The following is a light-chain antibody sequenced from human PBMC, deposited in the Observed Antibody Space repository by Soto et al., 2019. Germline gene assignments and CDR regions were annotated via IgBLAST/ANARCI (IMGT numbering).Light chain of an antibody. CDR1: SGHSNYA. J-gene: IGLJ2*01. V-gene: IGLV4-69*01. Sequence: QPVLTQSPSASASLGASVKLTCTLSSGHSNYAIACHQQQPEKGPRYLMKLNNDGSHSKWDGIPHRFSGSSSGAERYLTISSLQYEDESDYYCQTWDTGISVVFGGGTKVTVL. CDR3: QTWDTGISVV. CDR2: LNNDGSH.